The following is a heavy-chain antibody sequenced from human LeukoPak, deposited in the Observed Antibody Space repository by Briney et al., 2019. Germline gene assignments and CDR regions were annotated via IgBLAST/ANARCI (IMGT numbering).Heavy chain of an antibody. J-gene: IGHJ4*02. D-gene: IGHD3-22*01. Sequence: ASVKVSCKASGYTFTGYYMHWVRQAPGQGLEWMGWINPNSGGTNYAQKFQGWATMTRDTSISTAYMELSRLRSDDTAVYYCARGPAVDYYDSSGYYLYWGQGTLVTVSS. V-gene: IGHV1-2*04. CDR1: GYTFTGYY. CDR2: INPNSGGT. CDR3: ARGPAVDYYDSSGYYLY.